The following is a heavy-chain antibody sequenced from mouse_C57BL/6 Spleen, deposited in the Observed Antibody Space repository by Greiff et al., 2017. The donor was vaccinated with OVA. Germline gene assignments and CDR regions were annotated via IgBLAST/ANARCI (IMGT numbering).Heavy chain of an antibody. Sequence: EVQLQQSGPELVKPGASVKMSCKASGYTFTDYNMHWVKQSHGKSLEWIGYINPNNGGTSYNQKFKGKATLTVNKSSSTAYMELRSLTSEDSAVYYCAGGYYVFYFDYWGQGTTLTVSS. CDR3: AGGYYVFYFDY. D-gene: IGHD2-3*01. CDR2: INPNNGGT. V-gene: IGHV1-22*01. CDR1: GYTFTDYN. J-gene: IGHJ2*01.